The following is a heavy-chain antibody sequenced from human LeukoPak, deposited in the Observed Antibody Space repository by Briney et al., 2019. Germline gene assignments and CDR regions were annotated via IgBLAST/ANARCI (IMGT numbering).Heavy chain of an antibody. Sequence: SETLSLTCTVSGGSISISSYYWGWIRQPPGKGLEWIGSIYYSGSTYYNPSLKSRVTISVDTSKNQFSLKLSSVTAADTAVYYCARATGISARFQDYWGQGTLVTVSS. V-gene: IGHV4-39*07. CDR1: GGSISISSYY. CDR3: ARATGISARFQDY. CDR2: IYYSGST. D-gene: IGHD6-6*01. J-gene: IGHJ4*02.